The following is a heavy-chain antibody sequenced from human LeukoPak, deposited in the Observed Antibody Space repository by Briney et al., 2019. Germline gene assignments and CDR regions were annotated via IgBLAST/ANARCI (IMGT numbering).Heavy chain of an antibody. CDR2: INPNSGGT. J-gene: IGHJ4*02. V-gene: IGHV1-2*02. Sequence: ASVKVSCKASGYTFTGYYMHWVRQAPGQGLEWMGWINPNSGGTNYAQKFQGRVTMTRDTSISTAYMELSRLRSDDTAVYYCAKEGYTRKGPFDYWGQGTLVTVDS. CDR3: AKEGYTRKGPFDY. CDR1: GYTFTGYY. D-gene: IGHD1-1*01.